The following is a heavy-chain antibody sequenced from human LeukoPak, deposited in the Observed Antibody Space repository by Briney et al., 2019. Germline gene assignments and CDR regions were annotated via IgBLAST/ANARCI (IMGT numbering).Heavy chain of an antibody. V-gene: IGHV1-2*02. CDR1: GYTFTGYY. J-gene: IGHJ4*02. CDR3: ATWYLAYGSTLKYFDY. CDR2: INPNSGGT. Sequence: ASVKVSCKASGYTFTGYYMHWVRQAPGQGLEWMGWINPNSGGTNYAQKFQGRVTITADTFTSTAYMQLSSLRSEDTAVYYCATWYLAYGSTLKYFDYWGQGSLVTVSS. D-gene: IGHD3-10*01.